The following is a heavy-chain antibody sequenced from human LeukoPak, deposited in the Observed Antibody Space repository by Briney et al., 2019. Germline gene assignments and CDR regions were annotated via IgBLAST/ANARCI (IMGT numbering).Heavy chain of an antibody. Sequence: NSGGSLRLSCAASGFTFSSYSMNWVRQAPGKGLEWVSSISSSSSYIYYADSVKGRFTISRDNAKNSLYLQMNSLRAEDTAVYYCARTKGPPTYSSSWSEPYYFDNWGQGTLVTVSS. CDR1: GFTFSSYS. D-gene: IGHD6-13*01. CDR2: ISSSSSYI. V-gene: IGHV3-21*01. J-gene: IGHJ4*02. CDR3: ARTKGPPTYSSSWSEPYYFDN.